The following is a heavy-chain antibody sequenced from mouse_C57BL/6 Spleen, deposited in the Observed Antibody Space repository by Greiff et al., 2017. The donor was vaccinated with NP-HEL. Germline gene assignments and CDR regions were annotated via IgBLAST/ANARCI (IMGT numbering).Heavy chain of an antibody. J-gene: IGHJ1*03. CDR2: IWSGGST. V-gene: IGHV2-4*01. D-gene: IGHD1-1*01. CDR1: GFSLTSYG. CDR3: AKNLIYYYGKGYFDV. Sequence: QVQLQQSGPGLVQPSQSLSITCTVSGFSLTSYGVHWVRQPPGKGLEWLGVIWSGGSTDYNAAFISRLSISKDNSKSQVFFKMNSLQADDTAIYYCAKNLIYYYGKGYFDVWGTGTTVTVSS.